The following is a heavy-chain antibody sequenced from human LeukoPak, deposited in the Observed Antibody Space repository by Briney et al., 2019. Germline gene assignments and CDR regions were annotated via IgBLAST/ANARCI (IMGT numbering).Heavy chain of an antibody. J-gene: IGHJ4*02. D-gene: IGHD3-10*01. V-gene: IGHV3-48*04. CDR2: ISSSPSTI. Sequence: GGSLRLSCAASGFTFSSYSMNWVRQAPGKGLEWVSFISSSPSTIYYADSVKGRFTISRDNAKNSLYLQMNSLRAEDTAVYYCVLNYGSGSYYLPLWGQGTLVTVFS. CDR1: GFTFSSYS. CDR3: VLNYGSGSYYLPL.